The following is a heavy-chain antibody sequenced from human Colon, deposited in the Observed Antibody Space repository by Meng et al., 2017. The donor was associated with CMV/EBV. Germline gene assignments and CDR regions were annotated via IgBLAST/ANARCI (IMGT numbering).Heavy chain of an antibody. V-gene: IGHV4-39*07. D-gene: IGHD4-17*01. CDR2: IYYSGYT. CDR1: GGSISSSTYY. Sequence: QRPLQESGPALVTPSETLPLTCTVSGGSISSSTYYWGWIRQTPGKGLEWIGNIYYSGYTYYNPSLKSRLTISVDTSKNQFSLKLTSVTAADTAVYYCATDYGDYYFDRWGQGTLVTVSS. CDR3: ATDYGDYYFDR. J-gene: IGHJ4*02.